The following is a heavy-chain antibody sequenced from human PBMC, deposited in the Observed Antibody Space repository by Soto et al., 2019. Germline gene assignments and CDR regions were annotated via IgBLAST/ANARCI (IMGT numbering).Heavy chain of an antibody. CDR1: GYSFSTHW. D-gene: IGHD3-16*01. Sequence: EVQLVQSGPEVKKPRESLKISCKGSGYSFSTHWVGWVRQMPGKGLEWMGIIYPGDSDARYSPSFKGQVTISVDESITTAFLQWSSLKASDTAMYYCARSQFDYVWGTSGYFDSWGQGTLVTVSS. V-gene: IGHV5-51*01. J-gene: IGHJ4*02. CDR3: ARSQFDYVWGTSGYFDS. CDR2: IYPGDSDA.